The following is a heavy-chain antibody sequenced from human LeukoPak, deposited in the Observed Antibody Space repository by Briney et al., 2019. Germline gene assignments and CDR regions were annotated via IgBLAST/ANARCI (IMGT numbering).Heavy chain of an antibody. CDR2: IYSGGST. J-gene: IGHJ3*02. D-gene: IGHD6-6*01. CDR3: ASYRYGNSFASDI. V-gene: IGHV3-66*01. Sequence: GGSLRLSCGASGFTVSTNYMSWVRQAPGKGLEWVSIIYSGGSTYYADSVKGRFTISRDNSKNTLYLQMNSLRAEDTAVYYCASYRYGNSFASDIWGQGTMVTVSS. CDR1: GFTVSTNY.